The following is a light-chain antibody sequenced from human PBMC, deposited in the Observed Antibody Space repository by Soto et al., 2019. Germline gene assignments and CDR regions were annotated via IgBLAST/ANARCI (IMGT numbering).Light chain of an antibody. Sequence: QSALTQPASVSGSPGQSITISCTGTSSDVGSYNLVSWYQQHPGKAPKLMIYEVSKRPSGVSNRFSGSKSGYTASLTISGLQAADEADYYCCSYAGSSTWVFGVGTKLTVL. V-gene: IGLV2-23*02. CDR1: SSDVGSYNL. CDR3: CSYAGSSTWV. J-gene: IGLJ3*02. CDR2: EVS.